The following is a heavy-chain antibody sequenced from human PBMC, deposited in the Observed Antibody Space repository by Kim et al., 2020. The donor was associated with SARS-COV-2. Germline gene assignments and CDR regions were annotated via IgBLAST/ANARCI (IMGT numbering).Heavy chain of an antibody. Sequence: SETLSLTCTVSGGSISSSSYYWGWIRQPPGKGLEWIGSIYYSGSTYYNPSLKSRVTISVDTSKNQFSLKLSSVTAADTAVYYCARAAGGDEWIQLWLPWAFDIWGQGTMVTVSS. CDR3: ARAAGGDEWIQLWLPWAFDI. CDR1: GGSISSSSYY. CDR2: IYYSGST. D-gene: IGHD5-18*01. J-gene: IGHJ3*02. V-gene: IGHV4-39*07.